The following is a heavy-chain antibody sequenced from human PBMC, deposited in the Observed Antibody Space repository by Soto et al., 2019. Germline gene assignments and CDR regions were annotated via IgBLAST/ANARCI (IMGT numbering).Heavy chain of an antibody. CDR2: INHSGST. CDR3: PRGQLDESDIVVVPAAMPGMSDLYYYYYMDV. J-gene: IGHJ6*03. CDR1: GGSFSGYY. Sequence: SETLSLTCAVYGGSFSGYYWSWIRQPPGKGLEWIGEINHSGSTNYNPSLKSRVTISVDTSKNQFSLKRSSVTAADTAVSYCPRGQLDESDIVVVPAAMPGMSDLYYYYYMDVWGKGTTVTVSS. D-gene: IGHD2-2*01. V-gene: IGHV4-34*01.